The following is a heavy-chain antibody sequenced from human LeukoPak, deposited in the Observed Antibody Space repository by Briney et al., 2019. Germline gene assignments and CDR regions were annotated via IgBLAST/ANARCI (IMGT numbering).Heavy chain of an antibody. Sequence: GGSLRLSCATSGFTFDDYAMHWVRQAPGKGLEWVCLISGDGGSTYYADSVKGRFTISRDNSRNSLYLQMNNLRTEDTALYYCAKDGLHCTNGVCHSAIIDYWGQGTLVTVSS. CDR2: ISGDGGST. CDR3: AKDGLHCTNGVCHSAIIDY. V-gene: IGHV3-43*02. CDR1: GFTFDDYA. J-gene: IGHJ4*02. D-gene: IGHD2-8*01.